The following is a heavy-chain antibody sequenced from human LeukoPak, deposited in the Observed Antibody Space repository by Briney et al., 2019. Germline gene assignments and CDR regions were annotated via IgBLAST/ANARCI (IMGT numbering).Heavy chain of an antibody. CDR1: GFTFSSYA. J-gene: IGHJ6*02. Sequence: RGSLRLSCAAPGFTFSSYAMSWVRQAPGKGPEWVSAISGSGGSTYYADSVKGRFTISRDNSKNTLYLQMNRLRAQDTAVYYCATRYLTPTKGYYYYGMDVWGQGTTVTVSS. CDR2: ISGSGGST. V-gene: IGHV3-23*01. D-gene: IGHD1-26*01. CDR3: ATRYLTPTKGYYYYGMDV.